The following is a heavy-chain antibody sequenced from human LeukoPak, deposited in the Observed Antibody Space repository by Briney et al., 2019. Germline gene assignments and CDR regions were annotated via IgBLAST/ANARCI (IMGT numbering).Heavy chain of an antibody. Sequence: ASVKVSCKASGYTFSAYYMHWVRQAPGQGLEWMGWINPNSGGTTYAQKLQGRVTMTTDTSTSTAYMELRSLRSDDTAVYYCASRLRITIFGVVIKGAFDIWGQGTMVTVSS. J-gene: IGHJ3*02. D-gene: IGHD3-3*01. CDR2: INPNSGGT. CDR1: GYTFSAYY. CDR3: ASRLRITIFGVVIKGAFDI. V-gene: IGHV1-2*02.